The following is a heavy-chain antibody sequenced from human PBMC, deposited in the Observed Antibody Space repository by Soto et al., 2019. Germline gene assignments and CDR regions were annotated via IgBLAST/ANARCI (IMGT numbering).Heavy chain of an antibody. D-gene: IGHD3-22*01. CDR2: MNPKSGNT. CDR1: GYTFTSYD. CDR3: ARGSIYYDRNYGMGV. Sequence: ASVKVSCKASGYTFTSYDINWVRQATGQGLEWMGWMNPKSGNTGYAQKFQGRVTMTRNTSISTAYMELSSLGSEDTAVYYCARGSIYYDRNYGMGVRGQRTTVTAS. V-gene: IGHV1-8*01. J-gene: IGHJ6*02.